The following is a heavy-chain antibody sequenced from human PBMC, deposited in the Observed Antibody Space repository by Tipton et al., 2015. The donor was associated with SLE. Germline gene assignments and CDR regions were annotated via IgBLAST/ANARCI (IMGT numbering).Heavy chain of an antibody. D-gene: IGHD3-22*01. CDR3: ARGGYYYDSSGYDAFDI. J-gene: IGHJ3*02. V-gene: IGHV3-21*01. CDR1: GFTFSSYA. CDR2: ISSSSSYI. Sequence: GSLRLSCAASGFTFSSYAMSWVRQAPGKGLEWVSSISSSSSYIYYADSVKGRFTISRDNAKNSLYLQMNSLRAEDTAVYYCARGGYYYDSSGYDAFDIWGQGTMVTVSS.